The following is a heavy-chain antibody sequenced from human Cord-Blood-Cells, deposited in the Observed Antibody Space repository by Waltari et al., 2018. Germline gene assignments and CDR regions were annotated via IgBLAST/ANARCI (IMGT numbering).Heavy chain of an antibody. D-gene: IGHD6-6*01. CDR2: INPSGGST. CDR3: ARDIRPYLSSSSFDY. CDR1: GYTFTSSY. Sequence: QVQLVQSGAEVKKPGASVKVSCKASGYTFTSSYMHWVRQAPGQGLEWMGIINPSGGSTSYAQKFQGRVTMTRYTSTSTVYMELSSLRSEDTAVYYCARDIRPYLSSSSFDYWGQGTLVTVSS. V-gene: IGHV1-46*01. J-gene: IGHJ4*02.